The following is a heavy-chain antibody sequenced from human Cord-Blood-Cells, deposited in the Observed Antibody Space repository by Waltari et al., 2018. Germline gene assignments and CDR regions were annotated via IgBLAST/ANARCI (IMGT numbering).Heavy chain of an antibody. D-gene: IGHD3-3*01. CDR3: ARDLFGDL. V-gene: IGHV3-30*04. J-gene: IGHJ2*01. CDR1: GFTFSSYA. Sequence: QVQLVESGGGVVQPGRSLRLSCAASGFTFSSYAMHWVRQAPGKGLGWVPVISYGGRNKYYADSVKDRFTISRDNSKNTLYLQMNSLRAEDTAVYYCARDLFGDLWGRGTLVTVSS. CDR2: ISYGGRNK.